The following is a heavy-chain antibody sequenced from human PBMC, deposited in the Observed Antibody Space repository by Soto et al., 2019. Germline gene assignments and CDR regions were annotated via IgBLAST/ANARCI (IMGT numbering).Heavy chain of an antibody. CDR1: GFTFSSYA. Sequence: QVQLVESGGGVVQPGRSLRLSCAASGFTFSSYAMHWVRQAPGKGLEWVAVISYDGSNKYYADSVKGRFTISRDNSKNTLYLQMNSLRAEDTAVYYCARDPTPWIQLWFPPRRGYYYGMDVW. CDR2: ISYDGSNK. J-gene: IGHJ6*01. D-gene: IGHD5-18*01. CDR3: ARDPTPWIQLWFPPRRGYYYGMDV. V-gene: IGHV3-30-3*01.